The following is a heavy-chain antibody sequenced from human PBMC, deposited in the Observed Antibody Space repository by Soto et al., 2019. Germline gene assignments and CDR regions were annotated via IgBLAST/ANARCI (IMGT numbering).Heavy chain of an antibody. CDR3: ARDRNYYDSSGYPYYYYCMDV. J-gene: IGHJ6*02. D-gene: IGHD3-22*01. CDR1: GGSISRGGYS. Sequence: SETLSLTCAVSGGSISRGGYSWSWIRQPPGKGLEWIGYIYHSGSTYYNPSLKSRVTISVDRSKNLFSLKLSSVTAADTAVYYCARDRNYYDSSGYPYYYYCMDVWGQGTTVT. V-gene: IGHV4-30-2*01. CDR2: IYHSGST.